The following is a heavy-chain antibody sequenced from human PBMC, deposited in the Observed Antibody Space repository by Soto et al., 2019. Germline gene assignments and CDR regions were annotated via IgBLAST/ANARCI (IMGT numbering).Heavy chain of an antibody. J-gene: IGHJ4*02. CDR1: NASISSRKW. Sequence: PSETLSLTCTVSNASISSRKWWTWVRQTPGKGLEWIGEIYHSGSINHNPSLKSRVTMSVDKSNNQFSLKMTSVTAADTAVYYCARGLKRRSLVATSYYFDYWGQGTLVTVSS. CDR3: ARGLKRRSLVATSYYFDY. D-gene: IGHD5-12*01. CDR2: IYHSGSI. V-gene: IGHV4-4*02.